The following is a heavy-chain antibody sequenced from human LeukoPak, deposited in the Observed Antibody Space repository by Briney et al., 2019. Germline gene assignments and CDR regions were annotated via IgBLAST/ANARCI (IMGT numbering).Heavy chain of an antibody. CDR3: ARERGSTGGY. J-gene: IGHJ4*02. Sequence: PSETLSLTCTVSGGSINSGSYYWSWIRQPAGKGLEWIGRISTSGSSNYNPSLKSRVTISVDTSKNQFSLKLSSVTAADTAVYYCARERGSTGGYWGQGTLVTVSS. CDR2: ISTSGSS. D-gene: IGHD7-27*01. V-gene: IGHV4-61*02. CDR1: GGSINSGSYY.